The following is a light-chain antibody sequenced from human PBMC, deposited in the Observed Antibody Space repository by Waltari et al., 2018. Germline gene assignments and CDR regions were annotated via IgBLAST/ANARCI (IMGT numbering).Light chain of an antibody. CDR3: AAWDDTLNGRVV. V-gene: IGLV1-47*01. J-gene: IGLJ2*01. CDR1: SPDIGDHS. Sequence: QSVLTQPPHASGTPGPRVTRASSGSSPDIGDHSVHWNQQLPGTAPKVLIYRNDERPSGVPDRFSGSKSGTSASLAISGLRSEDEADYYCAAWDDTLNGRVVFGGGTKLTVL. CDR2: RND.